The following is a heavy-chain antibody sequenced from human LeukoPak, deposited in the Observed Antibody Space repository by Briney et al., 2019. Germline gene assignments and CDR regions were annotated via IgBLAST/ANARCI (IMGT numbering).Heavy chain of an antibody. CDR1: GGTFSSYA. CDR3: ARGFVVVPAAADYYYYYMDV. J-gene: IGHJ6*03. CDR2: IIPIFGTA. Sequence: GSSAKVSCKASGGTFSSYAISWVRQAPGQGLEWMGGIIPIFGTANYGQKFQGRVTITADESTSTAYMELSSLRSEDTAVYYCARGFVVVPAAADYYYYYMDVWGKGTTVTVSS. V-gene: IGHV1-69*01. D-gene: IGHD2-2*01.